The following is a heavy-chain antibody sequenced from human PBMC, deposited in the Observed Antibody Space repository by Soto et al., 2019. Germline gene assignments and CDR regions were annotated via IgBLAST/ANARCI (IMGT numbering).Heavy chain of an antibody. CDR1: GFTFSSYA. CDR2: ISGSGGST. CDR3: AKDLGREQQLINRNYYYYGMDV. J-gene: IGHJ6*02. Sequence: GGSLRLSCAASGFTFSSYAMSWVRQAPGKGLEWVSAISGSGGSTYYADSVKGRFTISRDNSKNTLYLQMNSLRAEDTAVYYCAKDLGREQQLINRNYYYYGMDVWGQGTTVTVSS. D-gene: IGHD6-13*01. V-gene: IGHV3-23*01.